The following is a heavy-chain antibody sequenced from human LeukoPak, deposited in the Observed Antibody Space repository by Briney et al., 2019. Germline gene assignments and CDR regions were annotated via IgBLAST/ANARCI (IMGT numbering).Heavy chain of an antibody. V-gene: IGHV4-59*12. CDR1: GGSISRYY. Sequence: PSETLSLTCTVSGGSISRYYWSWIRQPPGKGLEWIGYKDYSGSTNYNRSLKSRVTISVDKSKNQVSLKLNSVTAADTAVYYCARALGAFDIWGQGTMVTVSS. CDR2: KDYSGST. CDR3: ARALGAFDI. J-gene: IGHJ3*02.